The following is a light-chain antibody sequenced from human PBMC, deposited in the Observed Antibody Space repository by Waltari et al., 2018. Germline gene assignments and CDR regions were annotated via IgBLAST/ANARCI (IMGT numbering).Light chain of an antibody. CDR2: EVN. J-gene: IGLJ2*01. Sequence: QSALTQPASVSGSPGQSITISCTGTSSDVGSYNLVSWYQQHPGKAPKLMIYEVNKPPSGVFNPFPCSKAGKTAPLTISWLQAEGGADYYCFSFVDSSTSVIGGGNKLTVL. V-gene: IGLV2-23*02. CDR1: SSDVGSYNL. CDR3: FSFVDSSTSV.